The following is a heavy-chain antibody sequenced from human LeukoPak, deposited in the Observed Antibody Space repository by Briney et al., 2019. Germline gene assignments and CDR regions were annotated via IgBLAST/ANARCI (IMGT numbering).Heavy chain of an antibody. J-gene: IGHJ4*02. CDR1: GGSITSSSSY. V-gene: IGHV4-39*01. CDR3: ARPVGYCGGGSCYEYFDY. CDR2: IYYSGTT. D-gene: IGHD2-15*01. Sequence: SETLSLTCTVSGGSITSSSSYWGWIRQPPGKGLQWIGTIYYSGTTYYNPSLKSRVTISVDTSKNQFSLRLTSVTAADTAVYFCARPVGYCGGGSCYEYFDYWGQGTLVTVSS.